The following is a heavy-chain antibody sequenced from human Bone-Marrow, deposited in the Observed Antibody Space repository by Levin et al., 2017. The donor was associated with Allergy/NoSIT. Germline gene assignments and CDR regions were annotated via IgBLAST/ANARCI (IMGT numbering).Heavy chain of an antibody. CDR2: IYYSGST. J-gene: IGHJ3*02. CDR3: AREWSAFDM. CDR1: GGSSSSYK. V-gene: IGHV4-59*01. D-gene: IGHD2-8*01. Sequence: TSETLSLTCTGSGGSSSSYKWNWIRQPPGKGLEWIGYIYYSGSTNYNPSLKSRVTISLDTSKNQFSLKLSSVTAADTAVYYCAREWSAFDMWGQGTMVTVSS.